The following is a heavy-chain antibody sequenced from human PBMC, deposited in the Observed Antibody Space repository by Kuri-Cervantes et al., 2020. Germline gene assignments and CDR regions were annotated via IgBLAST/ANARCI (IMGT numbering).Heavy chain of an antibody. V-gene: IGHV2-5*02. CDR1: GFSLRTGGVG. D-gene: IGHD3-9*01. J-gene: IGHJ4*02. CDR2: IYWDDDK. CDR3: ADILLPGYYFDY. Sequence: SGPKLVKPTQTLTLTGTFSGFSLRTGGVGVDWIRQPPGKALEWLAIIYWDDDKRYSTSLNSRLTITKDTSKNQVVLTLTNMDPVDTATYYCADILLPGYYFDYWGQGALVTVSS.